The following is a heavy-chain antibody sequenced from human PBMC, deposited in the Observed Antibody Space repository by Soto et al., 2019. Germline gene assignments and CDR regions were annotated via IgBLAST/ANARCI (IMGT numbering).Heavy chain of an antibody. Sequence: EVRLLESGGGLVQPGGPLRLSCAASGFTFSNYAMTWVRQAPGKGLEWVSIISGSGGSTYYADSVKGRFTISIDNSKNTLYLQMNSLRAEDTAVYYCARRSSGWFFDYWGQGTLVTVSS. D-gene: IGHD6-19*01. CDR2: ISGSGGST. V-gene: IGHV3-23*01. CDR3: ARRSSGWFFDY. J-gene: IGHJ4*02. CDR1: GFTFSNYA.